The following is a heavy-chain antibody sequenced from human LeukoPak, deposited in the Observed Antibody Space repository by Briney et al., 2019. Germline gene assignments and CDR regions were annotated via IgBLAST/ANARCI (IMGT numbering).Heavy chain of an antibody. CDR2: IVAGGDTT. V-gene: IGHV3-23*01. CDR1: GFTFSNYA. Sequence: PGGSLRLSCAASGFTFSNYAMSWVRQAPGRGLEWVSSIVAGGDTTYYADSVKGRFTISRDNSKNTLYLQMNSLRAEDTAVYYCAKDSMVRGVSSFDYWGQGTLVTVSS. J-gene: IGHJ4*02. CDR3: AKDSMVRGVSSFDY. D-gene: IGHD3-10*01.